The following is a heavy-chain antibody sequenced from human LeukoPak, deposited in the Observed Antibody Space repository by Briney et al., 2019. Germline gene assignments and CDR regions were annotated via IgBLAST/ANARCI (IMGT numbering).Heavy chain of an antibody. CDR3: ARKGVVPASKGWNWFDP. J-gene: IGHJ5*02. V-gene: IGHV3-66*01. CDR1: GFTVSSNY. Sequence: GGSLRLSCGASGFTVSSNYMSWVRQAPGKGLEWVSVIYSGGSTYYADSVKGRFTISRDNSKNTLYLQMNSLRAEDTAVYYCARKGVVPASKGWNWFDPWGQGTLVTVSS. CDR2: IYSGGST. D-gene: IGHD2-2*01.